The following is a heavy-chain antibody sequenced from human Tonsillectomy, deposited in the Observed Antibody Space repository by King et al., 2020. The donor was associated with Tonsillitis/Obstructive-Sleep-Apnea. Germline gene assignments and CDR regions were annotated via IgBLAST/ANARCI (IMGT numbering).Heavy chain of an antibody. CDR2: ISGSGGST. CDR1: GFTFSSYA. J-gene: IGHJ4*02. CDR3: ATLMITFGGVIVNGFDY. Sequence: VQLVESGGGLVQPGGSLRLSCAASGFTFSSYAMSWVRQAPGKVLEWVSAISGSGGSTYYADSVKGRFTISRDNSKNTLHLQMNSLGAEDTAVYYCATLMITFGGVIVNGFDYWGQGTLVTVSS. V-gene: IGHV3-23*04. D-gene: IGHD3-16*02.